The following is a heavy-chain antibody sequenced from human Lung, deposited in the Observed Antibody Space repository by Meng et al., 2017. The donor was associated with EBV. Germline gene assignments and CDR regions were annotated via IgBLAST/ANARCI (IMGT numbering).Heavy chain of an antibody. CDR1: GGSISSGGYY. CDR3: AATVNDGYFDY. CDR2: IYYSGST. Sequence: VQPQWPGPGLVKPSQTLSLTCTVSGGSISSGGYYWSWIRQHPGKGLEWIGYIYYSGSTYYNPSLKSRVTISVDTSKNQFSLKLSSVTAADTAVYYCAATVNDGYFDYWGQGTLVTVSS. D-gene: IGHD4-11*01. J-gene: IGHJ4*02. V-gene: IGHV4-31*03.